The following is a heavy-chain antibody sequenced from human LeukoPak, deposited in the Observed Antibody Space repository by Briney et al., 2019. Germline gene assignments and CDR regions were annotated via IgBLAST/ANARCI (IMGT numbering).Heavy chain of an antibody. CDR3: ANGPSWTDILTGYYIS. V-gene: IGHV3-23*01. Sequence: GGSLRLSCAASGFTFSCYAMSWVRQAPGKGLEWVSAISGSGGSTYYADSVKGRFTISRDNSKNTLYLQMNSLRAEDTAVYYCANGPSWTDILTGYYISWGQGTLVTVSS. CDR2: ISGSGGST. D-gene: IGHD3-9*01. J-gene: IGHJ4*02. CDR1: GFTFSCYA.